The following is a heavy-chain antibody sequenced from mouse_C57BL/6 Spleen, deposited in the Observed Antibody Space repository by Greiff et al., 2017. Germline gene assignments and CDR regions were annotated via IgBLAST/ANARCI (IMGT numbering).Heavy chain of an antibody. CDR3: ARGGGLRYAMDY. J-gene: IGHJ4*01. D-gene: IGHD2-4*01. V-gene: IGHV1-22*01. CDR1: GYTFTDYN. CDR2: INPNNGGT. Sequence: EVQLQQSGPELVKPGASVKMSCKASGYTFTDYNMHWVKQSPGKSLEWIGYINPNNGGTSYNQKFKGKATLTVNQSSSTAYMELRSLTSEDSAVYYCARGGGLRYAMDYWGQGTSVTVSS.